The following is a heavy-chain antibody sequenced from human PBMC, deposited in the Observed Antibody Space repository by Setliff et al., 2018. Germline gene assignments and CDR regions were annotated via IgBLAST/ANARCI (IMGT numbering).Heavy chain of an antibody. D-gene: IGHD2-15*01. Sequence: SVKVSCKASGGTFSSYAISWVRQAPGQGLEWMGGIIPILGIANYAQKFQGRVTITADKSTSTAYMELSSLRSEDTAVYYCARRYCSGGSCLEYYYYGMDVWGQGTTVTGSS. CDR2: IIPILGIA. CDR1: GGTFSSYA. J-gene: IGHJ6*02. CDR3: ARRYCSGGSCLEYYYYGMDV. V-gene: IGHV1-69*10.